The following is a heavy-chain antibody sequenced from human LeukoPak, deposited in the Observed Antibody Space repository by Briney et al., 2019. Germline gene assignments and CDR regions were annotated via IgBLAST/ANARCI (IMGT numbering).Heavy chain of an antibody. D-gene: IGHD6-13*01. CDR2: IYYSGST. Sequence: SETLSLTCTVSGGSVTDYYWSRIRQPPGKGLEWIGYIYYSGSTNYNPSLKSRVTISVDTSKNQFSLKLRSVTAADTAVYYCARISSSNWYNERGAFDVWGQGTMVTVSS. CDR3: ARISSSNWYNERGAFDV. CDR1: GGSVTDYY. J-gene: IGHJ3*01. V-gene: IGHV4-59*02.